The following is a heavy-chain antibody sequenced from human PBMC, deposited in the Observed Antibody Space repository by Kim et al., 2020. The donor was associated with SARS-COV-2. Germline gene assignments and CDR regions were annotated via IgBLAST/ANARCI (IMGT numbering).Heavy chain of an antibody. CDR1: GFTFSSYA. V-gene: IGHV3-30*04. CDR3: ARDREGAAQNPVVVLIIRYYYYYGMDV. J-gene: IGHJ6*02. CDR2: ISYDGSNK. D-gene: IGHD2-2*01. Sequence: GGSLRLSCAASGFTFSSYAMHWVRQAPGKGLEWVAVISYDGSNKYYADSVKGRFTISRDNSKNTLYLQMNSLRAEDTAVYYCARDREGAAQNPVVVLIIRYYYYYGMDVWGQGTTVTVSS.